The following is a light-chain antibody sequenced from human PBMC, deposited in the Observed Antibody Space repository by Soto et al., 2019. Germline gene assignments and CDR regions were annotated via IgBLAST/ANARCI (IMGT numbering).Light chain of an antibody. CDR3: AAWDDSLNGPV. CDR1: ISDVGGYNF. CDR2: DVS. Sequence: QSALTQPASVSGSPGQSITISCTGTISDVGGYNFVSWYQQYPGKAPKLMICDVSNRPSGVSNRFSGSKSGNTASLTISGLQAEDEADYYCAAWDDSLNGPVFGGGTKVTVL. V-gene: IGLV2-14*03. J-gene: IGLJ2*01.